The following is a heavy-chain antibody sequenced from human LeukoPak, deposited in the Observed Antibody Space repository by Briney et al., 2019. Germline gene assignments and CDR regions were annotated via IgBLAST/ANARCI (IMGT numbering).Heavy chain of an antibody. CDR2: IYYSGNT. CDR1: GGSISSYY. V-gene: IGHV4-59*12. CDR3: ARDRPRLRGYSYGYYYYMDV. D-gene: IGHD5-18*01. J-gene: IGHJ6*03. Sequence: SETLSLTCTVSGGSISSYYWSWIRQPPGKGLEWSGYIYYSGNTNYNPSLKSRVTVSVDTSKNQFSLKLSSVTAAATAVYYCARDRPRLRGYSYGYYYYMDVWGKGTTVTVSS.